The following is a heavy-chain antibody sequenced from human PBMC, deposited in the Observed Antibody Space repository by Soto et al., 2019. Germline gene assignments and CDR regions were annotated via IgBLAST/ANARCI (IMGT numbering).Heavy chain of an antibody. Sequence: ASVKVSCKASGYTFTGYYMHWVRQAPGQGLEWMGWINPNSGGTNYAQKFQGWVTMTRDTSISTAYMELSRLRSDDTAVYYCARGPFTASGLRSSWYNNWFDPWGQGTLVTVSS. CDR2: INPNSGGT. CDR1: GYTFTGYY. J-gene: IGHJ5*02. V-gene: IGHV1-2*04. D-gene: IGHD6-13*01. CDR3: ARGPFTASGLRSSWYNNWFDP.